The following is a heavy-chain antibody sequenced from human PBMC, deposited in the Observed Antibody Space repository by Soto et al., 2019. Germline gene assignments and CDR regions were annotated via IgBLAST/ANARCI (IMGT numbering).Heavy chain of an antibody. CDR3: VFYDVLTGYDH. Sequence: PGGSLRLSCAGSGFIFRNYGMSWVRQAPGKGLEWVSAISGDGTGTYYADSVKGRFAISRDNSRNTLYLQMSSLRAKDTALYYCVFYDVLTGYDHWGQGTLVTVSS. J-gene: IGHJ5*02. D-gene: IGHD3-9*01. V-gene: IGHV3-23*01. CDR2: ISGDGTGT. CDR1: GFIFRNYG.